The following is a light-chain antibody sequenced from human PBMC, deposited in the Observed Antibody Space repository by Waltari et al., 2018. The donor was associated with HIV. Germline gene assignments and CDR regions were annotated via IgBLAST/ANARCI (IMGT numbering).Light chain of an antibody. CDR3: CSYTAIHTLI. CDR1: TSDIGIFDS. Sequence: QSALTQPASVSGSPGQSITISCAGTTSDIGIFDSVSWYQQHPGRAPQLMIFGVYSRPSGVSSRFSGSKSGNTASLTISGRQAEDEANYYCCSYTAIHTLIFGGGTKLTVL. CDR2: GVY. V-gene: IGLV2-14*01. J-gene: IGLJ2*01.